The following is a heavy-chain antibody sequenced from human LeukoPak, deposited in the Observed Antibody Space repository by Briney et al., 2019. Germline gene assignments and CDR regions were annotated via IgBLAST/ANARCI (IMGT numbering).Heavy chain of an antibody. CDR2: ISAYNGNT. D-gene: IGHD1-26*01. CDR1: GYTFTSYG. V-gene: IGHV1-18*01. CDR3: TRRPHSGSYYWFDY. Sequence: ASVKVSCKASGYTFTSYGISWVRQAPGQGLEWMGWISAYNGNTNYAQKLQGRVTMTTDTSTSTAYMELRSLRSDDTAVYYCTRRPHSGSYYWFDYWGQGTLVTVSS. J-gene: IGHJ4*02.